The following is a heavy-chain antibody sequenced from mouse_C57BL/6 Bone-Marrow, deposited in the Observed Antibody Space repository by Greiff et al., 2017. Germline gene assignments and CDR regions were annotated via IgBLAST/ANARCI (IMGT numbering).Heavy chain of an antibody. V-gene: IGHV14-2*01. J-gene: IGHJ3*01. CDR3: ARDGNYPWFAY. CDR2: IDPEGGET. D-gene: IGHD2-1*01. CDR1: GFNFKDYY. Sequence: EVQLQQSGAELVKPGASVKLSCTASGFNFKDYYMHWVKQRTEQGLEWIGRIDPEGGETKYAPKFQGKATITADTSSNTAYLQLSSLTSEDAAVYYCARDGNYPWFAYWGQGTLVTVSA.